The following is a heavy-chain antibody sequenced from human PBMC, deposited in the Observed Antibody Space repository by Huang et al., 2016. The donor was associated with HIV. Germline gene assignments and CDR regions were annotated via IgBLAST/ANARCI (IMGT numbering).Heavy chain of an antibody. D-gene: IGHD2-15*01. Sequence: QVQLQQSGPGLVKPSETLSLTCAVSDGSIRSSSYYWGWIRQPPGKGLAWVGSIFSSGPTYYNPSLKSRVTMSVDRSKNQFSLKLNAVTAADTAVYYCALTGVVVVVAADDAFDIWGQGTMVAVSS. J-gene: IGHJ3*02. CDR3: ALTGVVVVVAADDAFDI. V-gene: IGHV4-39*01. CDR2: IFSSGPT. CDR1: DGSIRSSSYY.